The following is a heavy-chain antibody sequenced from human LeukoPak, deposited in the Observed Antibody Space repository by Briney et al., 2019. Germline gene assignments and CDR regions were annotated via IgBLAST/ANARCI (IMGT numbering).Heavy chain of an antibody. CDR1: GFTFSSYS. Sequence: GGSLRLSCAASGFTFSSYSMNWVRQAPGKGLEWVSYISSSSSTIYYADSVKGRFTISRDNAKNSLYLQMNSLRAEDTAVYYCARQVTPSHWGQGTLVTVSS. V-gene: IGHV3-48*01. CDR2: ISSSSSTI. J-gene: IGHJ1*01. CDR3: ARQVTPSH. D-gene: IGHD2-21*02.